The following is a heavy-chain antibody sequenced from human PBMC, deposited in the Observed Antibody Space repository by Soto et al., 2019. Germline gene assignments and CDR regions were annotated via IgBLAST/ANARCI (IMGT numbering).Heavy chain of an antibody. CDR2: IYHSGST. V-gene: IGHV4-30-2*01. CDR3: ARALLTYYDYVWGSYRPGWFDP. D-gene: IGHD3-16*02. Sequence: SETLSLTCAVSGGSISSGGYSWSWIRQPPGKGLEWIGYIYHSGSTYYNPSLKSRVTISVDRSKNQFSLKLSSVTAADTAVYYCARALLTYYDYVWGSYRPGWFDPWGQGTLVTVSS. J-gene: IGHJ5*02. CDR1: GGSISSGGYS.